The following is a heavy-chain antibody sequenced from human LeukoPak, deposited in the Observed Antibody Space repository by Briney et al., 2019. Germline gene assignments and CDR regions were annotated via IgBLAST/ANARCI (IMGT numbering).Heavy chain of an antibody. CDR3: ARAVDCSSTSCYAAGVDY. CDR1: GGSISSGGYY. J-gene: IGHJ4*02. V-gene: IGHV4-31*03. Sequence: PSQTLSLTCTVSGGSISSGGYYWSWIRQHPGKGLEWIGYIYYSGSTYYNPSLKSRATISVDTSKNQFSLKLSSVTAADTAVYYCARAVDCSSTSCYAAGVDYWGQGTLVTVSS. CDR2: IYYSGST. D-gene: IGHD2-2*01.